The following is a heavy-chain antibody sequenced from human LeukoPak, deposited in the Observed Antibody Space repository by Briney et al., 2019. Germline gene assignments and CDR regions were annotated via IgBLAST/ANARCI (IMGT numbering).Heavy chain of an antibody. CDR3: TKGTTVTGDF. J-gene: IGHJ4*02. V-gene: IGHV1-69*04. Sequence: ASVKVSCKASGGTFTNYAFSWVRQAPGQGLEWMGRIIPTLGTTNYAEKFQGRVTITADKSTSTVYMHLRSLRFDDTAIYYCTKGTTVTGDFWGPGTLVTVSS. CDR2: IIPTLGTT. CDR1: GGTFTNYA. D-gene: IGHD4-17*01.